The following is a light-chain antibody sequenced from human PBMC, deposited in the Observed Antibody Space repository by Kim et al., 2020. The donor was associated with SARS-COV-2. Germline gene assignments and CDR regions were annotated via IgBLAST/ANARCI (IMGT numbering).Light chain of an antibody. Sequence: LSSSPGESATLPCRASQSVGSSLGWYQQKPGQAPRLIIYDTSYRATGIPARFSGSGSGTDFTLTISRLEPEDFAVYHCQQHFNGYTFGQGTKLEI. CDR1: QSVGSS. V-gene: IGKV3-11*01. J-gene: IGKJ2*01. CDR2: DTS. CDR3: QQHFNGYT.